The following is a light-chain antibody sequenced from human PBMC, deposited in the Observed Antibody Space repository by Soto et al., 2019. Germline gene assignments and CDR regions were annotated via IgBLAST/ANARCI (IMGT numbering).Light chain of an antibody. CDR2: AAS. Sequence: DIQVTQSTSSLSASVGDTVTITCLTSQSISGKLSWYQQIPGKAPKLLIYAASTLQSGVPSRFSGSGSGTDFTLTISSLQPDDFATYYRQHYNSYSEAFGQGTKVDIK. CDR3: QHYNSYSEA. V-gene: IGKV1-5*01. CDR1: QSISGK. J-gene: IGKJ1*01.